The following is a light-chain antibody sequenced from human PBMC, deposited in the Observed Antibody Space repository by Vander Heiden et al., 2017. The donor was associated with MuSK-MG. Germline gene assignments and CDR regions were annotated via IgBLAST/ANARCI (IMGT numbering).Light chain of an antibody. CDR1: SSDIGSYRY. CDR2: DVS. CDR3: SSSTTSNTVV. J-gene: IGLJ3*02. Sequence: SALTQPASVPGSPGQSITISCIGTSSDIGSYRYVSWYQQHPDKVPKLLIFDVSDRPPGVSNRFSGSKSGNTASLTIFGLQPEDEADYYCSSSTTSNTVVFGGGTKVTVL. V-gene: IGLV2-14*03.